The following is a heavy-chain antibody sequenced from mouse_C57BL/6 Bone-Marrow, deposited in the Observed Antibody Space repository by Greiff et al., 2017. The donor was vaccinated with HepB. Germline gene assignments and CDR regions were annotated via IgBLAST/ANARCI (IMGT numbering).Heavy chain of an antibody. V-gene: IGHV2-9-1*01. CDR3: ARNSVYYDYYYYAMDY. J-gene: IGHJ4*01. D-gene: IGHD2-4*01. Sequence: QVQLQQSGPGLVAPSQSLSITCTVSGFSLTSYAISWVRQPPGKGLEWLGVIWTGGGTNYNSALKSRLSISKDNSKSQVFLKMNSLQADDTARYYCARNSVYYDYYYYAMDYWGQGTSVTVSS. CDR1: GFSLTSYA. CDR2: IWTGGGT.